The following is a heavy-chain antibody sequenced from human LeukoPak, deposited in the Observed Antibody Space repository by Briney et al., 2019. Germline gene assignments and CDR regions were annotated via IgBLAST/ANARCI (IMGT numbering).Heavy chain of an antibody. Sequence: PGRSLRLSCAASGSTFSSYGMHWVRQAPGKGLEWVAVISYDGSNKYYADSVKGRFTISRVNSKNTLYLQMNSLRAEDTAVYYCAKEWCSGGSCYNWFDPWGQGTLVTVSS. D-gene: IGHD2-15*01. CDR2: ISYDGSNK. CDR1: GSTFSSYG. V-gene: IGHV3-30*18. CDR3: AKEWCSGGSCYNWFDP. J-gene: IGHJ5*02.